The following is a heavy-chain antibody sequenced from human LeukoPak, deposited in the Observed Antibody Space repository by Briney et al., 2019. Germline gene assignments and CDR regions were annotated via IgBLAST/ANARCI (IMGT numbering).Heavy chain of an antibody. CDR2: INQDGSDK. J-gene: IGHJ4*02. V-gene: IGHV3-7*01. CDR3: ERINNTGHCPEY. D-gene: IGHD1/OR15-1a*01. CDR1: VSTFRSYW. Sequence: GGSLRLSCATSVSTFRSYWRAWVRQAPGNGLEWVANINQDGSDKYYVASVKGRFTISRDNAKNLMYLQMNSLRGEDTDVYYCERINNTGHCPEYWGQGTLVTVSS.